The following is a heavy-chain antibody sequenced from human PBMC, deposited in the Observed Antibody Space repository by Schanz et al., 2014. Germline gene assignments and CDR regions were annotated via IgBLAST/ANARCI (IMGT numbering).Heavy chain of an antibody. J-gene: IGHJ6*02. CDR3: ARENTAVAGMPRVMDV. V-gene: IGHV1-2*06. CDR2: VSPYSGDT. Sequence: QVQLVQSEAAVKKPGASVKVSCKASGYTFPSYGISWVRQAPGQGLEWMGRVSPYSGDTNYAQMFQGRVTMTTDTSISTAYMELSRLTSDDTAVFFCARENTAVAGMPRVMDVWGQGTTVTVTS. D-gene: IGHD6-19*01. CDR1: GYTFPSYG.